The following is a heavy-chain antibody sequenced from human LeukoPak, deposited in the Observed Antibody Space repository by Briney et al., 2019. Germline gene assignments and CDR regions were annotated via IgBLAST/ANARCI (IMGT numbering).Heavy chain of an antibody. Sequence: SETLSLTCTVSGGSISSYYWSWIRQPLGKGLEWIGYIYYSGSSNYNPSLKSRVTISVDTSKNQFSLKLSSVTAADTAVYYCARDNGDFPFDYWGQGTLVTVSS. CDR2: IYYSGSS. D-gene: IGHD4-17*01. V-gene: IGHV4-59*01. J-gene: IGHJ4*02. CDR3: ARDNGDFPFDY. CDR1: GGSISSYY.